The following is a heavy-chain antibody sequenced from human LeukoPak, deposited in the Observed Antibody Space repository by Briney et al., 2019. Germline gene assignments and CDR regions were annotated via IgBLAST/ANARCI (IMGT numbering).Heavy chain of an antibody. V-gene: IGHV3-15*01. CDR1: GFAFNNAW. Sequence: GGSLRLSCAASGFAFNNAWMNWVRQAPGKGLEWVGRIKSKNVGGTTDYAAPVKGRFTISRDDSKNTVYLQMNSLKIEDTAVYYCTSHAAFDPWGQGTLVTVSS. CDR3: TSHAAFDP. CDR2: IKSKNVGGTT. J-gene: IGHJ5*02.